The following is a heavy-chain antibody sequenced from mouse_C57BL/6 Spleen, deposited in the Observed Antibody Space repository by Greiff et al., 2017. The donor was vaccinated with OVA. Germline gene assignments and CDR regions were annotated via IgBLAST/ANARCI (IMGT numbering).Heavy chain of an antibody. CDR1: GYTFTSYW. CDR3: ARRGGAAY. V-gene: IGHV1-50*01. CDR2: IDPSNSYT. J-gene: IGHJ3*01. Sequence: QVQLKQPGAELVKPGASVKLSCKASGYTFTSYWMQWVKQRPGQGLAWIGEIDPSNSYTNYNQKFKGKATLTVDTSSSTAYMQLSSLTSEDSAVYYCARRGGAAYWGQGTLVTVSA.